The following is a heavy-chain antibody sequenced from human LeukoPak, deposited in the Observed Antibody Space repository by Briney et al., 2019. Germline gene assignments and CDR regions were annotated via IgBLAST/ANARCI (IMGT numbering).Heavy chain of an antibody. CDR2: IKQDGSEK. Sequence: GGSLRLSCAASGFTFSSYWMSWVRQAPGKGLEWVANIKQDGSEKYYVDSVKGRFTISRDNADNSLYLHMNSLRAEDTAVYYCARDAAYGYDRFDYWGQGTQVTVSS. CDR3: ARDAAYGYDRFDY. D-gene: IGHD5-18*01. CDR1: GFTFSSYW. J-gene: IGHJ4*02. V-gene: IGHV3-7*01.